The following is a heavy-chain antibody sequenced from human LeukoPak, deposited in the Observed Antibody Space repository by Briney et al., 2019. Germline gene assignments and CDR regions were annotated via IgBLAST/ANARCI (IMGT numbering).Heavy chain of an antibody. V-gene: IGHV3-23*01. Sequence: GGSLRLSCAASGFTFSTYAMNWVRQAPGKGLEWVSTITDRGDKTFYADSVKGRFTVSRDNSKNTLFLQMNSLRAEDTAVYYCARPHCSSTSCYNWEFDYWGQGTLVTVSS. CDR2: ITDRGDKT. D-gene: IGHD2-2*02. J-gene: IGHJ4*02. CDR1: GFTFSTYA. CDR3: ARPHCSSTSCYNWEFDY.